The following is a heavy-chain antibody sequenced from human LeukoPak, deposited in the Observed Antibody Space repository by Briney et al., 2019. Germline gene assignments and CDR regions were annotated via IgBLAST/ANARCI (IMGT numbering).Heavy chain of an antibody. Sequence: SETLSLTCTVSGGSISSYYWSWIRQPPGKGLEWIGSIYYSGSTYYNPSLKSRVTISVDTSKNQFSLKLSSVTAADTAVYYCARDGRHYYDSSGYPWVWGQGTLVTVSS. V-gene: IGHV4-59*05. CDR3: ARDGRHYYDSSGYPWV. J-gene: IGHJ4*02. D-gene: IGHD3-22*01. CDR1: GGSISSYY. CDR2: IYYSGST.